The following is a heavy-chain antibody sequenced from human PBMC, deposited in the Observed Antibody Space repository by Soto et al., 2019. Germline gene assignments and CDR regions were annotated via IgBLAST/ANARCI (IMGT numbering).Heavy chain of an antibody. CDR3: AHYVSASPAGWFDP. J-gene: IGHJ5*02. CDR1: GFSLSTSGEA. D-gene: IGHD3-10*01. CDR2: IYWDDDN. Sequence: QITLKESGPALVKPTQTLTLTCTFSGFSLSTSGEAVGWIRQPPGDALEWLALIYWDDDNRYNPTLKTRLTITKDTSKNQVVLTLTNMDPVDIATYYCAHYVSASPAGWFDPWGQGILVTVSS. V-gene: IGHV2-5*02.